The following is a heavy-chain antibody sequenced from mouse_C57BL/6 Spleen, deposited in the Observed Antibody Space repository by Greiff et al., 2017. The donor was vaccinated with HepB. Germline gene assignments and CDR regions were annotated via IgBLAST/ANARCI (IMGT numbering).Heavy chain of an antibody. CDR2: IYPGDGDT. D-gene: IGHD1-1*01. CDR3: ALYYGSSHWYFDV. V-gene: IGHV1-80*01. CDR1: GYAFSSYW. J-gene: IGHJ1*03. Sequence: QVQLQQSGAELVKPGASVKISCKASGYAFSSYWMNWVKQRPEKGLEWIGQIYPGDGDTNYNGKFKGKATLTADKSSSTAYMQLSSLTSEDSAVYFCALYYGSSHWYFDVWGTGTTVTVSS.